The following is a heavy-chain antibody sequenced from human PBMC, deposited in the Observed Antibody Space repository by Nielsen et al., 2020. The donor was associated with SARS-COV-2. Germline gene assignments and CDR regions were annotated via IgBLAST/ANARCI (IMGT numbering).Heavy chain of an antibody. CDR2: VYYSGST. CDR1: GGSLTNFY. Sequence: GSLRLSCNVSGGSLTNFYWSWIRQSPEKGLECLGYVYYSGSTTYNPSLKSRVTISIDSSKNQFSLKLTSVTAADTAVYYCARMIGYSTSTDYWGQGTLVTVSS. V-gene: IGHV4-59*12. D-gene: IGHD2-2*01. CDR3: ARMIGYSTSTDY. J-gene: IGHJ4*02.